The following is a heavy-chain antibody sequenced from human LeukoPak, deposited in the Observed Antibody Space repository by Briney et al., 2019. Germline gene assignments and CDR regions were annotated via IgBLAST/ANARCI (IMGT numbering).Heavy chain of an antibody. D-gene: IGHD3-9*01. CDR3: AKDGGRSYDILTGSYYFDY. CDR2: MSGSGGST. V-gene: IGHV3-23*01. CDR1: GFTFSNYA. J-gene: IGHJ4*02. Sequence: GGSLRLSCAASGFTFSNYAMNWVRQTPGKGLEWVSVMSGSGGSTYYADSVKGRFTISRDNPKNTLYLQMNSLRAEDTAVYYCAKDGGRSYDILTGSYYFDYWGQGTLVTVSS.